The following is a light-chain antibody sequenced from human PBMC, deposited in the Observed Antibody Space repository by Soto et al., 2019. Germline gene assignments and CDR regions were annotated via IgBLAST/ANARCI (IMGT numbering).Light chain of an antibody. J-gene: IGLJ1*01. CDR2: EVT. V-gene: IGLV2-23*02. CDR1: SSDVGSFNF. CDR3: FSDAGSSTYV. Sequence: QSALTQPASVSGSPGQSVTLSCTRTSSDVGSFNFVSWYQQHPGKAPKVVIYEVTKRPSGVSNRFSGSKSGNTASLTIYGLQADEEADYYCFSDAGSSTYVFGTGTKLTVL.